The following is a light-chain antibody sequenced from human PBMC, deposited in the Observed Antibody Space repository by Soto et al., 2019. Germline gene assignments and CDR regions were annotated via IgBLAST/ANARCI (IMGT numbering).Light chain of an antibody. Sequence: QSALTQPASVSGSPGQSITISCTGTSSDVGGYNYVSWYQQHPDKAPKLMIYDVNNRPSGVSNRFSASKSGNTASLTISGLQAEDEADYYCSSYTSSSVVIFGGGTKLT. CDR2: DVN. CDR3: SSYTSSSVVI. V-gene: IGLV2-14*01. J-gene: IGLJ2*01. CDR1: SSDVGGYNY.